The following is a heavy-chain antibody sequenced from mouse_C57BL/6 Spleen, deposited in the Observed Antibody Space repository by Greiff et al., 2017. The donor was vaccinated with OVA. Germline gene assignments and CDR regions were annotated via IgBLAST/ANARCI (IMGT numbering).Heavy chain of an antibody. V-gene: IGHV1-80*01. J-gene: IGHJ4*01. CDR1: GYAFSSYW. D-gene: IGHD3-2*02. CDR3: ARSGDSSGDVRAMDY. Sequence: VQLQESGAELVKPGASVKISCKASGYAFSSYWMNWVKQRPGKGLEWIGQIYPGDGGTNYNGKFKGKATLTADKSSSTAYMQLSSLTSEDSAVYFCARSGDSSGDVRAMDYWGQGTSVTVSA. CDR2: IYPGDGGT.